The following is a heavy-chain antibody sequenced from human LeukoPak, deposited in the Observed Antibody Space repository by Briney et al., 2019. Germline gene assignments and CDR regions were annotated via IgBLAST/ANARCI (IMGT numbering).Heavy chain of an antibody. J-gene: IGHJ4*02. Sequence: GGSLRLSCAASGFSFSSYAMSWVRQTPGRGLEWVSAISTSGGVTYYADSVEGRFTISRDNSKNTLYLQMNSLRAEDTAVYYCAKAPDYYYDSSGYFDYWGQGTLVTVSS. CDR1: GFSFSSYA. CDR2: ISTSGGVT. V-gene: IGHV3-23*01. D-gene: IGHD3-22*01. CDR3: AKAPDYYYDSSGYFDY.